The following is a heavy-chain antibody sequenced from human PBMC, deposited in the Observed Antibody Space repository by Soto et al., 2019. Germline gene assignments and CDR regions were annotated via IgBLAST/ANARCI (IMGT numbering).Heavy chain of an antibody. D-gene: IGHD2-15*01. CDR3: VRVRYCSGGRCYGNWFDP. CDR2: MSNGGGST. J-gene: IGHJ5*02. CDR1: GFTCSTYE. Sequence: GGSLRLSCAASGFTCSTYEMNWVRQAPGKGLEWVSYMSNGGGSTQYADSVKGRFTISRDNAKNSLYLQMNSLRAEDTAFYYCVRVRYCSGGRCYGNWFDPWGQGTLVTVSS. V-gene: IGHV3-48*03.